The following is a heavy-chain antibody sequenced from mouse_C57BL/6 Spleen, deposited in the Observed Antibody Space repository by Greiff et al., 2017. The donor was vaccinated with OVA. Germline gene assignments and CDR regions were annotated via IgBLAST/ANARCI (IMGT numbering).Heavy chain of an antibody. D-gene: IGHD1-1*01. CDR2: IYPGSGSN. CDR3: ARDTTVVAPFDY. Sequence: QVQLQQPGAELVKPGASVKMSCKASGYTFTSYWITWVKQRPGQGLEWIGDIYPGSGSNNYNEKFKSTATLTVDTSYSTAYIQLSSLTSEDSAVYYCARDTTVVAPFDYWGQGTTLTVSS. V-gene: IGHV1-55*01. CDR1: GYTFTSYW. J-gene: IGHJ2*01.